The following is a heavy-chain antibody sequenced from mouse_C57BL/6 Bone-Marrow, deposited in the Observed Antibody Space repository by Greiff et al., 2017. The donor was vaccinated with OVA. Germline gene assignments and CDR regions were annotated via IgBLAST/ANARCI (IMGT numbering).Heavy chain of an antibody. CDR1: GFTFSDYY. Sequence: EVKLLESGGGLVQPGGSLKLSCAASGFTFSDYYMYWVRQTPEKRLEWVAYISNGGGSTYYTDTVKGRFTISRDNAKNTLYLQMSRLKSEDTAMYYCARLTTVVAHWYFDVWGTGTTVTVSS. CDR3: ARLTTVVAHWYFDV. V-gene: IGHV5-12*01. D-gene: IGHD1-1*01. CDR2: ISNGGGST. J-gene: IGHJ1*03.